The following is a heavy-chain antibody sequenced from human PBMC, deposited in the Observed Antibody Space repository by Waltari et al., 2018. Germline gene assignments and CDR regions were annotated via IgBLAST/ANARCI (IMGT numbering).Heavy chain of an antibody. CDR1: GFTFSSYA. V-gene: IGHV3-23*01. Sequence: EVQLLESGGGLVQPGGSLRLSCAASGFTFSSYAMSWVRQAPGKGLEWVSAISGSVGSTYYADSVKGRFTISRDNSKNTLYLQMNSLRAEDTAVYYCAKENSLYCSSTSCYYFDYWGQGTLVTVSS. CDR3: AKENSLYCSSTSCYYFDY. CDR2: ISGSVGST. D-gene: IGHD2-2*01. J-gene: IGHJ4*02.